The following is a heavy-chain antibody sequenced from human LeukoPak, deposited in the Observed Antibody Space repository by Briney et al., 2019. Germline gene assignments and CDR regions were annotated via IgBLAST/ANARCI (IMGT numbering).Heavy chain of an antibody. V-gene: IGHV3-30*18. D-gene: IGHD6-19*01. CDR2: ISYDGSNK. CDR3: AKGHGAAVAGAYYYGMDV. CDR1: GFTFSSYG. Sequence: GRFLRLSCAASGFTFSSYGMHWVRQAPGKGLEWVAVISYDGSNKYYADSVKGRFTISRDNSKNTLYLQMNSLRAEDTAVYYCAKGHGAAVAGAYYYGMDVWGKGTTVTVSS. J-gene: IGHJ6*04.